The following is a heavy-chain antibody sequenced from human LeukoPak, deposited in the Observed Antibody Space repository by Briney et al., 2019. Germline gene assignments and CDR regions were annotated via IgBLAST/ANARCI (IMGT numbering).Heavy chain of an antibody. D-gene: IGHD3-3*01. Sequence: SETLSLTCAVYGGSFSGYYWSWIRQPPGKGLEWIGEINHSGSTNYNPSLKSRVTISVDTSKNQFSLKLSSVTAADTAVYYCARGARITIFGVVQPFDYWGQGALVTVSS. J-gene: IGHJ4*02. CDR1: GGSFSGYY. CDR2: INHSGST. V-gene: IGHV4-34*01. CDR3: ARGARITIFGVVQPFDY.